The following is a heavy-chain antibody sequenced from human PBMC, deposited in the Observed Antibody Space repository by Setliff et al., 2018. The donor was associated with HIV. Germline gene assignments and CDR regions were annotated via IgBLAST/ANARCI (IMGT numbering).Heavy chain of an antibody. V-gene: IGHV3-53*01. Sequence: GGSLRLSCVASGFTVNRNYMSWVRQAPGKGLEWVSVIYSGGRTYYADFVKGRFTISRDDSKNTLYLQMNSLRAEDTAVYYCAKAPPYYYYMDVWGKGTTVTVSS. CDR2: IYSGGRT. CDR3: AKAPPYYYYMDV. CDR1: GFTVNRNY. J-gene: IGHJ6*03.